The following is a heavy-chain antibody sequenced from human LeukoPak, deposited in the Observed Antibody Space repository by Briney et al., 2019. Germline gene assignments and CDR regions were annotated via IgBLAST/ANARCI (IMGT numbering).Heavy chain of an antibody. V-gene: IGHV3-30-3*01. Sequence: GGSLRLSCVASGFTFSSYSMHWVRPVPGKGLDCVAVISHDGGSTYYADSVRGRFTISRDNSKNTLFLQMNSLRADDTAVFYCVRDDEHGYNSLDYWGRGTLVTVSS. CDR2: ISHDGGST. CDR1: GFTFSSYS. CDR3: VRDDEHGYNSLDY. J-gene: IGHJ4*02. D-gene: IGHD5-12*01.